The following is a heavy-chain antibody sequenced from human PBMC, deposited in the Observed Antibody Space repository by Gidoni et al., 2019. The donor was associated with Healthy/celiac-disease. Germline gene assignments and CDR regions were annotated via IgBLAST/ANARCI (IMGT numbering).Heavy chain of an antibody. CDR1: GGTFRSYA. D-gene: IGHD3-16*01. CDR2: NIPSFGTA. V-gene: IGHV1-69*06. J-gene: IGHJ4*02. CDR3: ARDAFRGLGDLGY. Sequence: QLQLVQSGAEVKKPGSSVKVSCKASGGTFRSYALSWLRQAPGHGLELMGGNIPSFGTANDAQKFQGRVTITAGKSTSTAYMELSSLRSEDTAVYYCARDAFRGLGDLGYWGQGTLVTVSS.